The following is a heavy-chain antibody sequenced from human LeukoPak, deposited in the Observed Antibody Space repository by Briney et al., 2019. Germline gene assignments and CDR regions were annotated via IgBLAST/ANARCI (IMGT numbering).Heavy chain of an antibody. J-gene: IGHJ4*02. Sequence: GGSLRLSCAASGFTFNTYGMSWVRQAPGKGLEWVSVIYSGGSTYYADSVKDRFTISRDNSKNTLYLQMNSLRAEDTAVYYCARTGNPPTGDYWGQGTLVTVSS. CDR3: ARTGNPPTGDY. D-gene: IGHD1-1*01. CDR2: IYSGGST. V-gene: IGHV3-53*01. CDR1: GFTFNTYG.